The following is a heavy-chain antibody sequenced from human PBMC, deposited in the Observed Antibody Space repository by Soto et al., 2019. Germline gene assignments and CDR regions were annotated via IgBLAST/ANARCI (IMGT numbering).Heavy chain of an antibody. Sequence: SETLSLTCTVSGGSISSYYWSWIRQPPGKGLEWIGYIYYSGSTNYNPSLKSRVTISVDTSKNQFSLKLSSVTAADTAVYYCARGTSGSLGDYGDYGDYYYYGMDVWGQGTTVTVSS. CDR1: GGSISSYY. D-gene: IGHD4-17*01. CDR2: IYYSGST. J-gene: IGHJ6*02. CDR3: ARGTSGSLGDYGDYGDYYYYGMDV. V-gene: IGHV4-59*01.